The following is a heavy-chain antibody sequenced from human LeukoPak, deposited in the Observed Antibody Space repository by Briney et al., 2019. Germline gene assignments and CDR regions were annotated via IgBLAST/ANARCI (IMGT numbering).Heavy chain of an antibody. CDR3: AKDRQWLSGGFDY. Sequence: GGSLRLPCAASGFTFSSYAMSWVRQAPGKALEWVSAISGSGGSTYYADSVKGRFTISRDNSKNTLDLQMNSLRAEDTAVYYCAKDRQWLSGGFDYWGQGTLVTVSS. D-gene: IGHD6-19*01. CDR2: ISGSGGST. CDR1: GFTFSSYA. V-gene: IGHV3-23*01. J-gene: IGHJ4*02.